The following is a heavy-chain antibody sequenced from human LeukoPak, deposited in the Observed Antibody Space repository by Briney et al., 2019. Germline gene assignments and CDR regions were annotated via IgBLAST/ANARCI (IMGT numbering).Heavy chain of an antibody. CDR2: IDWDDDK. CDR3: ARIEEYSSSWYYFDY. V-gene: IGHV2-70*01. Sequence: SGPTLVNPTQTLTLTCTFSGFSLTTSGMCVSWIRQPQGKALEWLALIDWDDDKYYSTSLKTRLTISKDTAKNQVVLTMTNMDPVDTATYYCARIEEYSSSWYYFDYWGQGTLVTVSS. D-gene: IGHD6-13*01. CDR1: GFSLTTSGMC. J-gene: IGHJ4*02.